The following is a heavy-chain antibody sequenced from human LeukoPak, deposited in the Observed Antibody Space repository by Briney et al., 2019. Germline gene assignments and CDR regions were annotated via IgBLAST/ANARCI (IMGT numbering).Heavy chain of an antibody. CDR2: ISYDGSNK. Sequence: GGSLRLSCAASGFTFSSYAMHWVRQAPGKGLEWVAVISYDGSNKYYADSVKGRFTISRDNSKDTLYLQMNGLRGDDTAVYYCAKSRRTTVTTSQIDYWGQGTLVTVSS. D-gene: IGHD4-17*01. CDR3: AKSRRTTVTTSQIDY. CDR1: GFTFSSYA. V-gene: IGHV3-30*18. J-gene: IGHJ4*02.